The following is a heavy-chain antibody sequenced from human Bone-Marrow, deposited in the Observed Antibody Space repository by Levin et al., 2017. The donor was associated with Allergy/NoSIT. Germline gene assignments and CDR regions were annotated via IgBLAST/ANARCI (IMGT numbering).Heavy chain of an antibody. CDR3: ARRKGAVVEAFDV. J-gene: IGHJ3*01. V-gene: IGHV4-59*08. CDR2: IYHSGST. CDR1: DGSISSYF. Sequence: SQTLSLPCTVPDGSISSYFWSWLRQSPGKGLEWIGYIYHSGSTNSNPSLRSRVTMSIDTSKNQFSLRLTSVTAADTAIYYCARRKGAVVEAFDVWGQGIMVSVS. D-gene: IGHD1-26*01.